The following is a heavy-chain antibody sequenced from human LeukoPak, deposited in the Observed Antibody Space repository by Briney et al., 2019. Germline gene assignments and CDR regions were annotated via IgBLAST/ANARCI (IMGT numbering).Heavy chain of an antibody. CDR1: GFTFSSHG. CDR2: ISPSGDIL. V-gene: IGHV3-23*01. CDR3: AKRDGYISA. D-gene: IGHD5-24*01. J-gene: IGHJ5*02. Sequence: GGSLRLSCAASGFTFSSHGMNWVRQAPGKGLEWVSGISPSGDILYYADSVKGQFTISRDNSKNTVYLQMNSLRAEDTAVYYCAKRDGYISAWGQGTLVTVSS.